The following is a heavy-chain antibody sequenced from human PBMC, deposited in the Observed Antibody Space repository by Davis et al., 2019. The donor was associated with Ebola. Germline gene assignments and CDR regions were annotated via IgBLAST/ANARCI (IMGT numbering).Heavy chain of an antibody. CDR3: ARRKVDRYNSLFDY. CDR1: GGSISSYY. Sequence: MPSETLSLTCTVSGGSISSYYWSWIRQPPGKGLEWIGYIYYSGSTNYNPSLKSRVTISVDTSKNQFSLKLSSATAADTAVYYCARRKVDRYNSLFDYWGQGTLVTVSS. D-gene: IGHD5-24*01. CDR2: IYYSGST. V-gene: IGHV4-59*08. J-gene: IGHJ4*02.